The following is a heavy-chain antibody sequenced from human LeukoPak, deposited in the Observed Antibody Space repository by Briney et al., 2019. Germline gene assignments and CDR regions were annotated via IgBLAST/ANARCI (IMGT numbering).Heavy chain of an antibody. CDR1: GFTFSSYA. Sequence: GGSLRLSCAASGFTFSSYAMGWVRQAPGKGLEWVSAISGSGGSTYYADSVKGRFTISRDNSKNTLYLQMNSLRAEDTAVYYCAKDHPPAGTLEEPANWFDPWGQGTLVTVSS. J-gene: IGHJ5*02. V-gene: IGHV3-23*01. CDR3: AKDHPPAGTLEEPANWFDP. CDR2: ISGSGGST. D-gene: IGHD6-13*01.